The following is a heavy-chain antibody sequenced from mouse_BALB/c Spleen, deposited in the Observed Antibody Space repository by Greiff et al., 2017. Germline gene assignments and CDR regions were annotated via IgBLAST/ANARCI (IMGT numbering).Heavy chain of an antibody. CDR1: GFNIKDTY. CDR2: IDPANGNT. D-gene: IGHD4-1*01. J-gene: IGHJ3*01. V-gene: IGHV14-3*02. CDR3: AREGELGLAWFAY. Sequence: VQLQQSGAELVKPGASVKLSCTASGFNIKDTYMHWVKQRPEQGLEWIGRIDPANGNTKYDPKFQGKATITADTSSNTAYLQLSSLTSEDTAVYYCAREGELGLAWFAYWGQGTLVTVSA.